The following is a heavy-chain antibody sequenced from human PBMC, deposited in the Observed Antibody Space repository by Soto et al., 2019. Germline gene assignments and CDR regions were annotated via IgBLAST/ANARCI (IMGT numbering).Heavy chain of an antibody. CDR2: IYYSGTT. J-gene: IGHJ4*02. D-gene: IGHD6-19*01. V-gene: IGHV4-59*01. CDR3: ARVTGYSSGWSHDY. Sequence: SETLSLTCTVSGGSISSYYWSWIRQPPGKGLEWIGYIYYSGTTNYNPSLKSRVTISVDTSKNQFSLKLSSVTAADTAVYYCARVTGYSSGWSHDYWGQGTLVTV. CDR1: GGSISSYY.